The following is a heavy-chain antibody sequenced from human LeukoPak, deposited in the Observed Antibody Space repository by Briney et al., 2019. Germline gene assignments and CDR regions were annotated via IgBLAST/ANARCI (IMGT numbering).Heavy chain of an antibody. CDR2: IYSGGST. CDR3: ARDFIAAADYY. D-gene: IGHD6-13*01. J-gene: IGHJ4*02. Sequence: ETLSLTCTVSGGSISSYYWSWVRQAPGKGLEWVSVIYSGGSTYYADSVKGRFTISRDNSKNTPYLQMNSLRAEDTAVYYCARDFIAAADYYWGQGTLVTVSS. V-gene: IGHV3-66*01. CDR1: GGSISSYY.